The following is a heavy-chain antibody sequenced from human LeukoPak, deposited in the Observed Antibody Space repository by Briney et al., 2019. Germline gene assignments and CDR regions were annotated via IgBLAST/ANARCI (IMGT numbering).Heavy chain of an antibody. J-gene: IGHJ4*02. V-gene: IGHV3-53*01. CDR2: IHTGGST. Sequence: GGSLRLSCAASGFAFSSYSMSWVRQAPGKGLEWVSVIHTGGSTYYADSVKGRFTISRDTSNNTLYLQMNSLRADDTAVYYCAREGKWLQLRYFDYWGQGTLVTVSS. CDR3: AREGKWLQLRYFDY. D-gene: IGHD5-24*01. CDR1: GFAFSSYS.